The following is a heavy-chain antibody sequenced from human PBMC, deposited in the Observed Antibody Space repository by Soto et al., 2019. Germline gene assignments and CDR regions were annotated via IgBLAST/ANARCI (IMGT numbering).Heavy chain of an antibody. Sequence: TLSLTCTVSSGSISSTNWWSWVRQPPGKGLEWIGEIYHSGSINYNPSLNSRVTISVDKSKNHFSLTLSSVTAADTAVCYYGRALRGFSAFDIWXXGTLVTVSS. CDR2: IYHSGSI. CDR3: GRALRGFSAFDI. D-gene: IGHD3-16*01. V-gene: IGHV4-4*02. CDR1: SGSISSTNW. J-gene: IGHJ3*02.